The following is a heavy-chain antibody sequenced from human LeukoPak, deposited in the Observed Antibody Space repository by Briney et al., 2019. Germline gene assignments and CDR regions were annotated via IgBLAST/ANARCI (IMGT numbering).Heavy chain of an antibody. CDR1: GYTFTSYA. V-gene: IGHV1-3*01. D-gene: IGHD5-18*01. J-gene: IGHJ4*02. CDR2: INAGNGNT. Sequence: ASVTVSCTASGYTFTSYAMHWVRQAPGQRLEWMGWINAGNGNTKYSQKFQGRVTITRDTSASTAYMELSSLRSEDTAVYYCARGTWIQLWLVPDYWGQGTLVTVSS. CDR3: ARGTWIQLWLVPDY.